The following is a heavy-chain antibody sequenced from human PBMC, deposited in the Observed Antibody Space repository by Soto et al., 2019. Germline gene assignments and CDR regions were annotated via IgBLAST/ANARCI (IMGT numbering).Heavy chain of an antibody. V-gene: IGHV3-21*01. Sequence: GKGLEWVSSISSSTSYIYYADSVKGRFTISRDNAKNSLYLQMNSLRAEDTAVYYCAIVVFHGEDGIRAVRSVSAFLLNRSSDL. CDR2: ISSSTSYI. D-gene: IGHD2-2*01. CDR3: AIVVFHGEDGIRAVRSVSAFLLNRSSDL. J-gene: IGHJ2*01.